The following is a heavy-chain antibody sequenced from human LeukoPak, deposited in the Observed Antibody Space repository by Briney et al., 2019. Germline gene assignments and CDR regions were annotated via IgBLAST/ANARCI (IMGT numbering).Heavy chain of an antibody. CDR3: AREGGYDILTGYYYYYYYMDV. CDR2: IRYDGSNK. D-gene: IGHD3-9*01. CDR1: GFTFSSYG. Sequence: GGSLRLSCAASGFTFSSYGMVWVRQAPGKGLEWVAYIRYDGSNKYYEDSVKGRFTISRDNAKNSLYLQMNSLRAEDTAVYYCAREGGYDILTGYYYYYYYMDVWGKGTTVTVSS. J-gene: IGHJ6*03. V-gene: IGHV3-30*02.